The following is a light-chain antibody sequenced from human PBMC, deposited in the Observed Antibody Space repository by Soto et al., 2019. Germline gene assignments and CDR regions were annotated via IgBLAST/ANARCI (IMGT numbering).Light chain of an antibody. CDR2: DVS. J-gene: IGLJ1*01. V-gene: IGLV2-14*03. Sequence: QSALTQPPSASGSPGQSVTISCTGTSSDIGAYIYVSWYQLHPGKAPKLMIYDVSNRPSGVSNRFSGSKSGNTASLTISGLQAEDEADYYCSSYSSRSTLYVFGSGTKVTVL. CDR1: SSDIGAYIY. CDR3: SSYSSRSTLYV.